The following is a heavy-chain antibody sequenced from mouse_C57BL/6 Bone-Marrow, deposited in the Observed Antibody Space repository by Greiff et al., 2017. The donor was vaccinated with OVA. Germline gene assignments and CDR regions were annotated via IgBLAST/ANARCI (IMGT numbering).Heavy chain of an antibody. J-gene: IGHJ4*01. CDR1: GFTFNTYA. D-gene: IGHD2-3*01. CDR3: VRDLYDGYYNYYAMDY. Sequence: EAGGGLVQPKGSLKLSCAASGFTFNTYAMHWVRQAPGKGLEWVARIRSKSSNYATYYADSVKDRFTISRDDSQSMLYLQMNNLKTEDTAMYYCVRDLYDGYYNYYAMDYWGQGTSVTVSS. CDR2: IRSKSSNYAT. V-gene: IGHV10-3*01.